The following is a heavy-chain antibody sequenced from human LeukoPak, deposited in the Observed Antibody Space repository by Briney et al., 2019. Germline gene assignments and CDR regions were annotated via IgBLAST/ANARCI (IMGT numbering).Heavy chain of an antibody. J-gene: IGHJ4*02. CDR2: INPDSGGT. V-gene: IGHV1-2*02. CDR3: GRDFRDSLDY. Sequence: ASVKVSCKAFGYTFTGYYMHWVRQAPGQGLEWMGWINPDSGGTNFAQKFQGRVTMTRDTSISTACMELSRLRSDDTAVYYCGRDFRDSLDYWGQGTLVTVSS. CDR1: GYTFTGYY.